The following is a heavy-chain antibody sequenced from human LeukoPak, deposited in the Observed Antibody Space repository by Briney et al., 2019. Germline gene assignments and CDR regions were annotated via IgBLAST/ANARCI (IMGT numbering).Heavy chain of an antibody. CDR2: ISSSGSII. J-gene: IGHJ4*02. CDR1: GFTFSDHY. V-gene: IGHV3-11*01. CDR3: ARDGIGELLHDFDY. D-gene: IGHD3-10*01. Sequence: GGSLRLSCSASGFTFSDHYMSWIRQAPGKGLEWLSYISSSGSIIYYADSVKGRFTISRDNAKNSLYLQMSSLRAEDTAVYYWARDGIGELLHDFDYWGQGTLVTVSS.